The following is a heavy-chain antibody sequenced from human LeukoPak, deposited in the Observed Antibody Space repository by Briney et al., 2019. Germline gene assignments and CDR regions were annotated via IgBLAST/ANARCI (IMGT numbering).Heavy chain of an antibody. Sequence: GSSVKVSCKASGGTFSSYAISWVRQAPGQGLEWMGRIIPILGIANYAQKFQGRVTITADKSTSTAHMELSSLRSEDTAVYYCARDPGDYDSSGYPPVWGQGTLVTVSS. CDR3: ARDPGDYDSSGYPPV. CDR1: GGTFSSYA. V-gene: IGHV1-69*04. D-gene: IGHD3-22*01. CDR2: IIPILGIA. J-gene: IGHJ4*02.